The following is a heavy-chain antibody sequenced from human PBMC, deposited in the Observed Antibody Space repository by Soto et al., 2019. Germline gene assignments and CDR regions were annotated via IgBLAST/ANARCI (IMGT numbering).Heavy chain of an antibody. J-gene: IGHJ4*02. CDR3: AKVAPKRSRSSTSCYDY. CDR2: IKQDGSEK. Sequence: LSLTCAASGFTFSSYWMSWVRQAPGKGLEWVANIKQDGSEKYYVDSVKGRFTISRDNAKNSLYLQMNSLRAEDTAVYYCAKVAPKRSRSSTSCYDYWGQGTLVTVSS. V-gene: IGHV3-7*01. D-gene: IGHD2-2*01. CDR1: GFTFSSYW.